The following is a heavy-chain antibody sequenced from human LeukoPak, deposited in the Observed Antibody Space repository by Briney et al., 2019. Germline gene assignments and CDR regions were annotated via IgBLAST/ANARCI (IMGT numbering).Heavy chain of an antibody. CDR2: ISSSSYI. J-gene: IGHJ5*02. CDR3: ASSVLLWFGESRDWFDP. Sequence: TGGSLRLSCAASGFTVSSNYMSWVRQAPGKGLEWVSSISSSSYIYYADSVKGRFTISRDNAKNSLYLQMNSLRAEDTAVYYCASSVLLWFGESRDWFDPWGQGTLVTVSS. CDR1: GFTVSSNY. D-gene: IGHD3-10*01. V-gene: IGHV3-69-1*01.